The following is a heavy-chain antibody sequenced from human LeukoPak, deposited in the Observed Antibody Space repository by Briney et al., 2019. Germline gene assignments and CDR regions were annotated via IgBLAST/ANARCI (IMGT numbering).Heavy chain of an antibody. V-gene: IGHV1-69*13. CDR1: GGTSSSYA. CDR3: VRGGIVGATTAPHYYYGMDV. CDR2: IIPIFGTA. J-gene: IGHJ6*02. D-gene: IGHD1-26*01. Sequence: SVKVSCKASGGTSSSYAISWARQAPGQGLEWMGGIIPIFGTANYAQKFQGRVTITADESTSTAYMELSSLRSEDTAVYYCVRGGIVGATTAPHYYYGMDVWGQGTTVTVSS.